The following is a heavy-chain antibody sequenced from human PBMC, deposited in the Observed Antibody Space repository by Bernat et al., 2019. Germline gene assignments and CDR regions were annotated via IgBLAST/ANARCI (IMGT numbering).Heavy chain of an antibody. V-gene: IGHV3-23*01. Sequence: EVQLLESGGGLVQPGGSLRLSCAASGFTFSSYAMSWVRQAPGKGLEWVSVITGSGGSTFYADSVKGRFTISSDNSNNTLYLQMNSLRAEDTAVYYCAKVRSGAVTGAVNYWGQGTLVTVSS. J-gene: IGHJ4*02. D-gene: IGHD2-8*02. CDR1: GFTFSSYA. CDR3: AKVRSGAVTGAVNY. CDR2: ITGSGGST.